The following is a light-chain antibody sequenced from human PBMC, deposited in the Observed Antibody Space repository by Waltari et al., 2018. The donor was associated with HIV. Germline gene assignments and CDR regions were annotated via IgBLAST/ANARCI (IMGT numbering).Light chain of an antibody. CDR3: QQYGRSPT. CDR2: GAS. V-gene: IGKV3-20*01. CDR1: ESVDNNY. J-gene: IGKJ4*01. Sequence: ELVFTQSPGTLSLSPGERATLSCRASESVDNNYLAWFQQKPGQPPRLLIYGASSRATGIPDRFSGSGSGTDFTLTVSRLEPEDFAVYFCQQYGRSPTFGGGTKVEIK.